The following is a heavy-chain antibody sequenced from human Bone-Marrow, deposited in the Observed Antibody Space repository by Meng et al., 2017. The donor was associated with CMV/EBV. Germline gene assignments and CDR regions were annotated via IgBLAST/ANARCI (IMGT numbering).Heavy chain of an antibody. D-gene: IGHD4-23*01. CDR3: ARDAGNSGYGMDV. CDR1: GFTFSSYA. J-gene: IGHJ6*02. Sequence: GGSLRLSCAASGFTFSSYAMSWVRQAPGKGLEWISWISYITSDGSTYYADSVKGRFTISRDNAKNSLYLKMNSLRAEDTALYYCARDAGNSGYGMDVWGQGTTVTVSS. V-gene: IGHV3-48*04. CDR2: ISYITSDGST.